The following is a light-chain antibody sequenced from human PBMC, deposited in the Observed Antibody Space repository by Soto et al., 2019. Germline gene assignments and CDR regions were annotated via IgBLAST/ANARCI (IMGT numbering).Light chain of an antibody. CDR1: QSVTSSS. Sequence: EIVLTQSPGTLSLSPGERATLSCRASQSVTSSSLAWYQQRPGQAPRLHMCGASSGVTGIPERFSDSGSGTDVALAVSRREPGDFAVYYCQQYCGSPYTFGQGTKLEIK. CDR3: QQYCGSPYT. V-gene: IGKV3-20*01. J-gene: IGKJ2*01. CDR2: GAS.